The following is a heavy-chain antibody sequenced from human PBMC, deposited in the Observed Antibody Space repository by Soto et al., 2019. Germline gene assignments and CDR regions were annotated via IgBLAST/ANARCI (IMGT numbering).Heavy chain of an antibody. Sequence: GGSLRLSCAASGFPFNNYGMLWVHQAPGKGLEWVSTFGSAGDIYYSDSVKGRFTISRDNARKSLYLQMNSLRAADTAVYYCARGGPNWDYYFYGMDVWGQGTTVTVSS. J-gene: IGHJ6*02. CDR3: ARGGPNWDYYFYGMDV. CDR2: FGSAGDI. D-gene: IGHD3-16*01. CDR1: GFPFNNYG. V-gene: IGHV3-13*01.